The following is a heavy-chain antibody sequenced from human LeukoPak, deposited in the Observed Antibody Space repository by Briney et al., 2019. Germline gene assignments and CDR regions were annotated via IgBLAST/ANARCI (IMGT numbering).Heavy chain of an antibody. CDR1: GFTFDDYA. D-gene: IGHD2-21*02. Sequence: GGSLRLSCTASGFTFDDYAMHWVRQAPGKGLEWVSGISWNSGSIGYADSVKGRFTISRDNAKNSLYLQMNSLRAEDTALYCCAKDTSFGVTAPFDYWGQGTLVTVSS. CDR2: ISWNSGSI. V-gene: IGHV3-9*01. CDR3: AKDTSFGVTAPFDY. J-gene: IGHJ4*02.